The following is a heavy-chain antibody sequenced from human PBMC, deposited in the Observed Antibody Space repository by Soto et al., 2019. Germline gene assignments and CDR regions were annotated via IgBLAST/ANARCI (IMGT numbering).Heavy chain of an antibody. J-gene: IGHJ6*03. CDR1: GGSISSSSYY. D-gene: IGHD3-3*01. Sequence: ASETLSLTCTVSGGSISSSSYYWSWIRQPPGKGLEWIGYIYYSGSTNYNPSLKSRVTISVDTSKNQFSLKLSSVTAADTAVYYCARVGRFLEWPSPDYYYYMDVWGKGTTVTVSS. CDR3: ARVGRFLEWPSPDYYYYMDV. CDR2: IYYSGST. V-gene: IGHV4-61*01.